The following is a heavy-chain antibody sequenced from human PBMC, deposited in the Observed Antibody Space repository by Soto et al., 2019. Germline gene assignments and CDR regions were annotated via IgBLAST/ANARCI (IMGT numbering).Heavy chain of an antibody. V-gene: IGHV3-30-3*01. CDR1: GFTFSSYA. J-gene: IGHJ6*02. Sequence: QVQLVESGGGVVQPGRSLRLSCAASGFTFSSYAMHWVRQAPGKGLEWVAVISYDGSNKYYADSVKGRFTISRDNSKNPLYLQMNSLRAEDTAVYYCARDHSGGMTAIPRYYYYGMDVWGQGTTVTVSS. D-gene: IGHD2-21*02. CDR3: ARDHSGGMTAIPRYYYYGMDV. CDR2: ISYDGSNK.